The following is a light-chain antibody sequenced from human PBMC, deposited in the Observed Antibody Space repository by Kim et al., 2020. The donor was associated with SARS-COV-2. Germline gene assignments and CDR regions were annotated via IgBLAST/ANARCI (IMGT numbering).Light chain of an antibody. Sequence: GQKVTISCSGSSSNIGQNYVSWYQQFPGTAPKLLIYDNNKRHSGIPDLFSGSKSGTSATLGITGLQTGDEADYYCGTWDSSLNGLVFGGGTQLTVL. CDR2: DNN. CDR3: GTWDSSLNGLV. J-gene: IGLJ2*01. CDR1: SSNIGQNY. V-gene: IGLV1-51*01.